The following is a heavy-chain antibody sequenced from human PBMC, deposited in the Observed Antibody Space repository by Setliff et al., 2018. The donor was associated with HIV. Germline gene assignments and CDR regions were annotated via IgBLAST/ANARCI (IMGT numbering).Heavy chain of an antibody. CDR3: ARDPYYYDKRGYYE. Sequence: EASVKVSCKASGYSLSSYAVSWVRQAPGQGLEWVGWISPYNGNTHYAQKFQARVTLTTDTSTDTASMDLRSLRSDDTAVYFCARDPYYYDKRGYYEWGQGTLVTVSS. CDR1: GYSLSSYA. V-gene: IGHV1-18*01. J-gene: IGHJ4*02. CDR2: ISPYNGNT. D-gene: IGHD3-22*01.